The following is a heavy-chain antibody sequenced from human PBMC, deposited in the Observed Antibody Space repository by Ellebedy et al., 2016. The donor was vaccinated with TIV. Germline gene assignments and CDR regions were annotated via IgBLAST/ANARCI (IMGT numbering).Heavy chain of an antibody. D-gene: IGHD3-10*01. CDR1: GGSFLGYY. CDR2: INPSGKT. CDR3: ARDLSLWFGENDAFDI. V-gene: IGHV4-34*10. Sequence: SETLSLXCTVQGGSFLGYYWSWIRQSPGKGLQWIGEINPSGKTNYTASLKSRLTMSIDTSKNQFSLKLTSVIAADTAVYYCARDLSLWFGENDAFDIWGQGTVVTVSS. J-gene: IGHJ3*02.